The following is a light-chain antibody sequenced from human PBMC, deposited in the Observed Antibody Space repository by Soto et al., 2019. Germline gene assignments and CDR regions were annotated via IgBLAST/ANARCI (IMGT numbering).Light chain of an antibody. J-gene: IGKJ1*01. CDR2: DAS. V-gene: IGKV1-5*01. CDR1: QSISSL. Sequence: DIQMTQSPSTLSASVGDRVTITCRARQSISSLLAWYQQKPGKAPKLLIYDASSGESGVPSRFSGSGSGTEFTLTISSLQPDDFATYYCQQYNSYSWTFGQGTKVDIK. CDR3: QQYNSYSWT.